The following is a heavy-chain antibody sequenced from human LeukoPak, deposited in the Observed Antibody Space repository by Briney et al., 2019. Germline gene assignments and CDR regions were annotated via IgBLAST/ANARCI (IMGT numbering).Heavy chain of an antibody. CDR3: ARHGRYSSSWWTYDY. J-gene: IGHJ4*02. V-gene: IGHV5-51*01. CDR1: GYSFTSYW. CDR2: IYPGDSDT. Sequence: GSLKISCKGSGYSFTSYWIGWVRQMPGKGLEWMGIIYPGDSDTRYSPSFQGQVTISADKSISTAYLQWSSLKASDTAMYYCARHGRYSSSWWTYDYWGQGTLVTVSS. D-gene: IGHD6-13*01.